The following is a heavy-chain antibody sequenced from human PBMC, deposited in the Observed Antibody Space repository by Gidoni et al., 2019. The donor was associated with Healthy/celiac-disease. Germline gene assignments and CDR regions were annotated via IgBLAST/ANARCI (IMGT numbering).Heavy chain of an antibody. CDR3: TRGDYYDSSGYYLRRAFDI. CDR2: IRSKANSYAT. Sequence: EVQLVESGGGLVQPGWSLKLSCAASGFTFSGSAMHWVRQASGKGLEWVGRIRSKANSYATAYAASVKGRFTISRDDSKNTAYLQMNSLKTEDTAVYYCTRGDYYDSSGYYLRRAFDIWGQGTMVTVSS. CDR1: GFTFSGSA. J-gene: IGHJ3*02. V-gene: IGHV3-73*02. D-gene: IGHD3-22*01.